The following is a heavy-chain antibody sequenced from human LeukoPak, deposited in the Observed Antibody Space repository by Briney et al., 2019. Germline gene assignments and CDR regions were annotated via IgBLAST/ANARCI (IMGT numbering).Heavy chain of an antibody. CDR3: ARVPGPVRGLRYFDWLSSYYFDY. CDR2: ISAYNGNT. V-gene: IGHV1-18*01. CDR1: GYTFTSYG. Sequence: ASVKVSCKASGYTFTSYGISWVRQAPGQGLEWMGWISAYNGNTNYAQKLQGRVTTTTDTSTSTAYMELRSLRSDDTAVYYCARVPGPVRGLRYFDWLSSYYFDYWGQGTLVTVSS. J-gene: IGHJ4*02. D-gene: IGHD3-9*01.